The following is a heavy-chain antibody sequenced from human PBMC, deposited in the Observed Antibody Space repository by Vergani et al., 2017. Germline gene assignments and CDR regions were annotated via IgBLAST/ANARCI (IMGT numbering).Heavy chain of an antibody. CDR2: ISGSGGST. J-gene: IGHJ6*02. CDR1: GFTFSSYA. V-gene: IGHV3-23*01. CDR3: AGHKLVRGARMDV. D-gene: IGHD3-10*01. Sequence: EVQLLESGGDLVQPGGSLRLSCAASGFTFSSYAMSWVRQAPGKGLEWVSAISGSGGSTYYADSVKGRFTISRDNSKNTLYLQMNSLRAEDTAVYYCAGHKLVRGARMDVWGQGTTVSVSS.